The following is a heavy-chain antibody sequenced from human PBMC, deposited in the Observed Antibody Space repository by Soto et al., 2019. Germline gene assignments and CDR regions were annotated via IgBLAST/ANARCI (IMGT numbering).Heavy chain of an antibody. CDR2: ISYDGSNK. D-gene: IGHD2-2*01. V-gene: IGHV3-30*03. CDR1: GFTFSSYG. Sequence: QVQLVESGGGVVQPGRSLRLSCAASGFTFSSYGMHWVRQAPGKGLEWVAVISYDGSNKYYADSVKGRFTISRDNSKNTLYLQMNSLRAEDTAVYYCASLTPLVPAATNEFFDYWGQGTLGSVAS. J-gene: IGHJ4*02. CDR3: ASLTPLVPAATNEFFDY.